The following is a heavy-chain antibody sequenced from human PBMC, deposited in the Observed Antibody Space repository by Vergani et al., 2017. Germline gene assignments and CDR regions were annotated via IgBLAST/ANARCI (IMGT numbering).Heavy chain of an antibody. CDR3: ARDLRYDSLTGSTWYFDL. Sequence: QVQLVQSGAEVKKPGASVKVSCKASGYTFTSYYMHWVRQAPGQGLEWMGIINPSGGSTSYVQKFQGRVTMTRDTSTSTVYMELSSLRSEEKAVYYCARDLRYDSLTGSTWYFDLWGRGTLVTVSS. D-gene: IGHD3-9*01. CDR1: GYTFTSYY. V-gene: IGHV1-46*01. J-gene: IGHJ2*01. CDR2: INPSGGST.